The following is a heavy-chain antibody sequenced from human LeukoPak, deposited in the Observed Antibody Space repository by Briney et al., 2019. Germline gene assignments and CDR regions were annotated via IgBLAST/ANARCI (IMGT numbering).Heavy chain of an antibody. J-gene: IGHJ4*02. CDR3: ARVLAYCGDDCGGYFDY. CDR1: GFTVSSNY. V-gene: IGHV3-53*01. D-gene: IGHD2-21*02. Sequence: GGSLRLSCAASGFTVSSNYISWVRQAPGKGLEWVSVIYSGGSTYYADSVKGRFTISRDNSKNTLYLQMNSLRAEDTAVYYCARVLAYCGDDCGGYFDYWGQGTLVTVSS. CDR2: IYSGGST.